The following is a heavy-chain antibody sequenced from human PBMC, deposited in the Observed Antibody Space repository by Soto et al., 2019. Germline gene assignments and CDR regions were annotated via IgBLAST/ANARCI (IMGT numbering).Heavy chain of an antibody. J-gene: IGHJ4*02. D-gene: IGHD6-19*01. CDR1: GGTFSSYT. V-gene: IGHV1-69*02. CDR3: AIGSGSGLGVDY. CDR2: IIPILGIA. Sequence: QVQLVQSGAEVKKPGSSVKVSCKASGGTFSSYTISWVRQAPGQGLEWMGRIIPILGIANYAQKFQGRVTITADKSTSTAYVELSSLRSEDTAVYYCAIGSGSGLGVDYWGQGTLVTVSS.